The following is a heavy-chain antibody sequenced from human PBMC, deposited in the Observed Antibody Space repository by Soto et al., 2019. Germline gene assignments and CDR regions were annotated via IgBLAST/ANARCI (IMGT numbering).Heavy chain of an antibody. CDR1: GFTVSSNY. J-gene: IGHJ6*02. Sequence: EVQLVESGEGLVRPGGSLRLYCAASGFTVSSNYMSWVRQAPGKGLEWVSVFYRGGDTYYADSVKGRFTISRDNSKNTLYLQMNSLRADDTAVYYCARAGALYYGMDVWGQGTTVAVSS. D-gene: IGHD3-10*01. CDR3: ARAGALYYGMDV. V-gene: IGHV3-66*01. CDR2: FYRGGDT.